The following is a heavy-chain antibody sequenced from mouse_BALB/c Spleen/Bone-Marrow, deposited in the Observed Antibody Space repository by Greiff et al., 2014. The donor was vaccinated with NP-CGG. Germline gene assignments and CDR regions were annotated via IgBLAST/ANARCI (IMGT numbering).Heavy chain of an antibody. V-gene: IGHV1-14*01. CDR1: GYTFTSYV. Sequence: VQLQQSGPELVKPGASVKMSCKASGYTFTSYVMHWVKQQPGQGLEWVGCINPYNDGTKYNEKFKGKATLTSDKSSSTAYMELSSLTSEDSAVYYCAREGGYDKDYFDDWGQGTTLTVSS. CDR3: AREGGYDKDYFDD. D-gene: IGHD2-2*01. CDR2: INPYNDGT. J-gene: IGHJ2*01.